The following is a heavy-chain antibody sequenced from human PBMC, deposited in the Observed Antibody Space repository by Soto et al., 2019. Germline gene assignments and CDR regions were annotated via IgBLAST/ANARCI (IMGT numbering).Heavy chain of an antibody. Sequence: HGESLKISCKGSGYSFANYWIGWVRQMPEKGLEWMGIVFPGDSATRYSPSFQGQVTISADKSISTAYLQWSSLKASDTAMYLCARQGHCSGGNCYSRAFDIWGQGTMVTVSS. D-gene: IGHD2-15*01. CDR1: GYSFANYW. J-gene: IGHJ3*02. CDR3: ARQGHCSGGNCYSRAFDI. CDR2: VFPGDSAT. V-gene: IGHV5-51*01.